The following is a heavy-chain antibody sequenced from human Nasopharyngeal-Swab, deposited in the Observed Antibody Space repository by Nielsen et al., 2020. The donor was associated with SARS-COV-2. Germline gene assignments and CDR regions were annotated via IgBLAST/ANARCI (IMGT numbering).Heavy chain of an antibody. CDR3: ARDLSYYDSVGAFDI. D-gene: IGHD3-22*01. Sequence: VRQAPGKGLEWVAVIWYDGSNKYYADSVKGRFTTSRDNSKNTLYLQMNSLRAEDTAVYYCARDLSYYDSVGAFDIWGQGTMVTVSS. V-gene: IGHV3-33*01. J-gene: IGHJ3*02. CDR2: IWYDGSNK.